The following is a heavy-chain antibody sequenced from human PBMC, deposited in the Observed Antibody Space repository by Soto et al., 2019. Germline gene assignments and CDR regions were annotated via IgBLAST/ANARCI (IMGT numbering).Heavy chain of an antibody. CDR1: GYTFTSYG. J-gene: IGHJ1*01. CDR3: ARDSAVAANIEYFQH. CDR2: ISAYNGNT. V-gene: IGHV1-18*01. D-gene: IGHD6-19*01. Sequence: ASVKVSCKASGYTFTSYGISWVRQAPGQGLEWMGWISAYNGNTNYAQKLQGRVTMTTDTSTSTAYMELRSLRSDDTAVYYCARDSAVAANIEYFQHWGQGTLVTVSS.